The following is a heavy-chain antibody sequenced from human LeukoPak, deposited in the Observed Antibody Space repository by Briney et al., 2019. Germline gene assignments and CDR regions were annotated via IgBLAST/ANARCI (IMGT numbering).Heavy chain of an antibody. CDR3: ARKRSRGYYYYGMDV. J-gene: IGHJ6*02. V-gene: IGHV1-8*01. CDR2: MNPNSGNT. Sequence: AASVRVSCKASGYTFTSYDINWVRQATGQGLEWMGWMNPNSGNTGYAQKFQGRVTMTRNTTISTAYMELSSLRSEDTAVYYCARKRSRGYYYYGMDVWGQGTTVTVSS. CDR1: GYTFTSYD.